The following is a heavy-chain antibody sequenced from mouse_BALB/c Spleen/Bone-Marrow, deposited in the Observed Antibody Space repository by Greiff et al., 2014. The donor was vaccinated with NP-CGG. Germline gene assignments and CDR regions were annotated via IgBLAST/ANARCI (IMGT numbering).Heavy chain of an antibody. CDR1: GFTFSSYG. Sequence: EVQVVESGGGLVQPGGSLKLSCAASGFTFSSYGMSWVRQTADKRLEMIATINVKDDTTYHPDSVKGRFTISRDNVKNTLYLQMSSLKSEDTAMYYCARGYDYTAWFAYWGQGTLVTVSA. D-gene: IGHD2-4*01. CDR2: INVKDDTT. J-gene: IGHJ3*01. V-gene: IGHV5-6-3*01. CDR3: ARGYDYTAWFAY.